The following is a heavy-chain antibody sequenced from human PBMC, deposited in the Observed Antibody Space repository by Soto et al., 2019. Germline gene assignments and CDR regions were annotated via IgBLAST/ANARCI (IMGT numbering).Heavy chain of an antibody. CDR3: ARDQSPVWDAPGYDLRWENWFDP. V-gene: IGHV3-30*03. CDR2: ISYDGSNK. D-gene: IGHD5-12*01. J-gene: IGHJ5*02. CDR1: GFTFSRYG. Sequence: GGSLRLSCAASGFTFSRYGMHWVRQAPGKGLEWVAIISYDGSNKYYVDSVKGRFTISRDNAKNSLYLQMNSLRAEDTAVYYCARDQSPVWDAPGYDLRWENWFDPWGQGTLVTVSS.